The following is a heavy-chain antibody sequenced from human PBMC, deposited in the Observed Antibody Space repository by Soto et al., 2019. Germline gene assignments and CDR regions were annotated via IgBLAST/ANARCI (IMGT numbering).Heavy chain of an antibody. V-gene: IGHV1-46*01. CDR3: ASELGNQLYNWFDP. J-gene: IGHJ5*02. CDR1: GYTFSITY. D-gene: IGHD7-27*01. Sequence: GASVKVSCKAAGYTFSITYLHWLRQAPGRGLEWLGLVYPSGGGSTYNENFKGRVNITTDTSTSTVYMDLSSLRSEDTAVYYCASELGNQLYNWFDPWGQGTLVTVYS. CDR2: VYPSGGGS.